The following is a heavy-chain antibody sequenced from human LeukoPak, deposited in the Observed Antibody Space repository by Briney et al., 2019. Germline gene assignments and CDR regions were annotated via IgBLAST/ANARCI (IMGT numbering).Heavy chain of an antibody. Sequence: SETLSLNCTVSGGSISSSSYYWGWIRQPPGKGLEWIGSIYYSGSTYYNPSLKSRVTISVDTSKNQFSLKLSSVTAADTAMYYCARHHVGGTYYFDYWGQRTLVTVSS. J-gene: IGHJ4*02. CDR1: GGSISSSSYY. CDR2: IYYSGST. CDR3: ARHHVGGTYYFDY. D-gene: IGHD1-7*01. V-gene: IGHV4-39*01.